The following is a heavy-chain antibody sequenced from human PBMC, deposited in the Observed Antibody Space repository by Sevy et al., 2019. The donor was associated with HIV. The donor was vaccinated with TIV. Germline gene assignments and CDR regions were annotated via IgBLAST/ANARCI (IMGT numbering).Heavy chain of an antibody. CDR2: ISSSSSTI. Sequence: GGSLRLSCTASGFTFSSYSMNWVRQAPGKGLEWVSYISSSSSTIYYADSVKGRFTISRDNAKNSLYLQMNSLRVVDTAVYYCSRVNRLDYYDSSGYYVTPFDYWGQGTLVTVSS. CDR3: SRVNRLDYYDSSGYYVTPFDY. J-gene: IGHJ4*02. D-gene: IGHD3-22*01. CDR1: GFTFSSYS. V-gene: IGHV3-48*01.